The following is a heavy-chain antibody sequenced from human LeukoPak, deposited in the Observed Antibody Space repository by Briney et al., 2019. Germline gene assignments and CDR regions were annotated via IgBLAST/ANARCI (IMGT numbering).Heavy chain of an antibody. J-gene: IGHJ4*02. Sequence: EASVKVSCKASGYTFTSYGISWVRQAPGQGLEWMGWISAYNGNTNYAQKLQGRVTMTTDTSTSTAYMELRSLRADATAVYYCARDLGYSCGWYSDFWGQGTLVTVSS. CDR2: ISAYNGNT. CDR3: ARDLGYSCGWYSDF. D-gene: IGHD6-19*01. CDR1: GYTFTSYG. V-gene: IGHV1-18*01.